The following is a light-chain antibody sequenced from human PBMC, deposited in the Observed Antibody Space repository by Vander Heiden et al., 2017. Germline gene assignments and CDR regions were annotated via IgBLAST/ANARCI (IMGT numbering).Light chain of an antibody. Sequence: SYELTQPPSVSVSPGQTASITCSGDKLGDKYACWYQQNPGQPPVLVIYQDSKRPSGIPERFSGSNSGNTATLTISGTQAMDEADYYCQAWDSSTVVFGGGTKLTVL. J-gene: IGLJ2*01. CDR1: KLGDKY. CDR2: QDS. CDR3: QAWDSSTVV. V-gene: IGLV3-1*01.